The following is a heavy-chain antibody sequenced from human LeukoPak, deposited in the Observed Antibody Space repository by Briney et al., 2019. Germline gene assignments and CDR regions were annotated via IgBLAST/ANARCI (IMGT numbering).Heavy chain of an antibody. J-gene: IGHJ4*02. CDR2: ISGSGGST. V-gene: IGHV3-23*01. Sequence: GGSLRLSCAASGFTFSSYWMHWVRQAPGKGLEWVSAISGSGGSTYYADSVKGRFTISRDNSKNTLYLQMNSLRVEDTAVYYCAKGSGKIDYWGQGTLVTVSS. CDR1: GFTFSSYW. CDR3: AKGSGKIDY. D-gene: IGHD6-19*01.